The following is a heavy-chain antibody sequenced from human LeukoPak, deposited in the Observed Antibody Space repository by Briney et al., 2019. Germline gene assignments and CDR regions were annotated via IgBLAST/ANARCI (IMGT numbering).Heavy chain of an antibody. D-gene: IGHD1-26*01. CDR1: GFTFTTSA. V-gene: IGHV3-23*01. J-gene: IGHJ4*02. CDR2: ITGDGGT. Sequence: GGSLRPSCAASGFTFTTSAISWVRQTPGEGLEWVSTITGDGGTYYADSLQGRFIISRDNSKHTVYLHMNNLRAEDTAVYYCARRLLVGTTVRPYFDYWGQGTLVTVSS. CDR3: ARRLLVGTTVRPYFDY.